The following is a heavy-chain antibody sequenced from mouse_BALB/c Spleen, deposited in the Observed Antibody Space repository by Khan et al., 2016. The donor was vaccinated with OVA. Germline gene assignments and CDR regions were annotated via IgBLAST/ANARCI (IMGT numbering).Heavy chain of an antibody. V-gene: IGHV3-2*02. CDR3: ARDGSRYNYAMDY. J-gene: IGHJ4*01. CDR1: GYSITSDYA. Sequence: EVQLQESGPGLVKPSQSLSLTCTVTGYSITSDYAWNWLRQFPGNKLEWMGYISSSGSTNYTPALKSRISITRDTSKNQFFLQLNSVTTEDTATYDCARDGSRYNYAMDYWGQGTSVTVSS. D-gene: IGHD2-3*01. CDR2: ISSSGST.